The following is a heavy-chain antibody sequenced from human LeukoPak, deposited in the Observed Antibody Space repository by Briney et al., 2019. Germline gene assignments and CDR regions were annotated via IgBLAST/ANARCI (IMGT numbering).Heavy chain of an antibody. CDR1: GGSFSGYY. Sequence: SEPLSLTGAVYGGSFSGYYWSWFRQPPGKGLGWIGEINHSGRTNYNQSLKSRVTISVDTYKNQFSLKLSSVTAADTAVYYCARTFGVFTPFDYWGQGTLVTVSS. CDR3: ARTFGVFTPFDY. V-gene: IGHV4-34*01. J-gene: IGHJ4*02. CDR2: INHSGRT. D-gene: IGHD3-3*01.